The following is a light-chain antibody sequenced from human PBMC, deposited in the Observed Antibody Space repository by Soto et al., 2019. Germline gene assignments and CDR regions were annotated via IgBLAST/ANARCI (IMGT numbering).Light chain of an antibody. CDR2: WAS. CDR3: QQYYSIPRT. Sequence: DIVMTQSPYSLAVSLGERATINCKSSQTVLYSSNNKNYLAWYQQKPGQPPKLLIYWASTRESGVPDRFSGSGSGTDFTLTISSLQAEDVAVYYCQQYYSIPRTFGQGTKVDI. V-gene: IGKV4-1*01. CDR1: QTVLYSSNNKNY. J-gene: IGKJ1*01.